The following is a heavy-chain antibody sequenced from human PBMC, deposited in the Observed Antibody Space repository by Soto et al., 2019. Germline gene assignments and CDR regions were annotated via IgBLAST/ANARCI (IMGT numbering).Heavy chain of an antibody. V-gene: IGHV3-23*01. CDR2: ISGTGGRT. Sequence: EVQLLESGGGLVQPGGSLRLSCAPSGFSFSSYAMNWVRQAPGKGLEWVSGISGTGGRTLYAGSWRGRFTVSRDNSKNTKFLQMNRLRVEDTDVYYCAKGFGVAGTYPCDYWVQGTLVPVSS. CDR3: AKGFGVAGTYPCDY. CDR1: GFSFSSYA. D-gene: IGHD3-10*01. J-gene: IGHJ4*02.